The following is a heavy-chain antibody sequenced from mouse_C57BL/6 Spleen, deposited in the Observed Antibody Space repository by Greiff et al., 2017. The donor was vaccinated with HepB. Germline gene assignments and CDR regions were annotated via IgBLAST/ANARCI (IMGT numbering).Heavy chain of an antibody. CDR2: ISYDGSN. Sequence: EVKLQESGPGLVKPSQSLSLTCSVTGYSITSGYYWNWIRQFPGNKLEWMGYISYDGSNNYNPSLKNRISITRDTSKNQFFLKLNSVTTEDTATYYCARRRDSGWYFDVWGTGTTVTVSS. J-gene: IGHJ1*03. CDR1: GYSITSGYY. CDR3: ARRRDSGWYFDV. D-gene: IGHD3-3*01. V-gene: IGHV3-6*01.